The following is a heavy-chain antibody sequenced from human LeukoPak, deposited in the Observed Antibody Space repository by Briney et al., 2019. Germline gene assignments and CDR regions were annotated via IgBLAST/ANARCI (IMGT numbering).Heavy chain of an antibody. V-gene: IGHV3-30*18. CDR2: ISYDGSNK. Sequence: AGSLRLSCAASGFTFSSYGMQWVRQAPGKGLEWVAVISYDGSNKYYADSVKGRFTISRDNSKNTMYLQVNSQRAEGRAVYYCAKASHTAKVKGYFDYWGQGTLVAVSS. CDR3: AKASHTAKVKGYFDY. J-gene: IGHJ4*02. D-gene: IGHD5-18*01. CDR1: GFTFSSYG.